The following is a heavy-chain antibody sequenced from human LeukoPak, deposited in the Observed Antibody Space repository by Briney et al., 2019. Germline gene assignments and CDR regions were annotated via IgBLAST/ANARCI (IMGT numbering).Heavy chain of an antibody. CDR1: GFTFSSYE. D-gene: IGHD6-19*01. CDR2: ISSSGSTI. CDR3: ARARQWLGILDY. J-gene: IGHJ4*02. Sequence: GGSLRLSCAASGFTFSSYEMNWVRQAPGKGLERVSYISSSGSTIYYADSVKGRFTISRDNAKNSLYLQMNSLRAEDTAVYYCARARQWLGILDYWGQGTLVTVSS. V-gene: IGHV3-48*03.